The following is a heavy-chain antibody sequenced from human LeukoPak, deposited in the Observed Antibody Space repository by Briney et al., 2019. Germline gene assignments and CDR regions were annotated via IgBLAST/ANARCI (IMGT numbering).Heavy chain of an antibody. CDR2: IGGSGDKT. CDR1: GFTFNRNA. D-gene: IGHD6-19*01. J-gene: IGHJ4*02. V-gene: IGHV3-23*01. Sequence: PGGSLRLSCAAFGFTFNRNAISWVRQAPGKGLEWVSTIGGSGDKTFYADSVKGRFTISRDNSKNMVHLQMNSLTGEDTALYYCVRRGDASSGWGDHDFWGQGALVTVSS. CDR3: VRRGDASSGWGDHDF.